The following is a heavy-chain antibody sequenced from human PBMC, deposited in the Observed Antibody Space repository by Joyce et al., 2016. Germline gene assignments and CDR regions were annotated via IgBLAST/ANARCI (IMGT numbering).Heavy chain of an antibody. Sequence: EVQLVQSGAEVKKPGESLKISCKGSGYDFNTHWLGWVRQMPGKGLEWMGIIYPGDFDTRDSPPFQGQVTMSADKSISTAYLQWRSLKASDTAMYYCARNPIGTSPDFWGQGTQVTVSS. CDR1: GYDFNTHW. V-gene: IGHV5-51*01. CDR3: ARNPIGTSPDF. CDR2: IYPGDFDT. D-gene: IGHD5-24*01. J-gene: IGHJ4*02.